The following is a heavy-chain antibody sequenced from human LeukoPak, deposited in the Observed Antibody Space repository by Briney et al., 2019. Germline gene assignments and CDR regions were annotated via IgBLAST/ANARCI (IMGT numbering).Heavy chain of an antibody. D-gene: IGHD3-16*01. V-gene: IGHV1-69*04. J-gene: IGHJ3*02. CDR1: GDTFSRNT. CDR3: ARDGGAALSLDI. Sequence: SVKVSCKASGDTFSRNTISWVRQAPGQGLEWMGRSIPILDMANYAQKFQGRVTITADESTSTAYMELSSLRSEDTAVYYCARDGGAALSLDIWGQGTMVTVSS. CDR2: SIPILDMA.